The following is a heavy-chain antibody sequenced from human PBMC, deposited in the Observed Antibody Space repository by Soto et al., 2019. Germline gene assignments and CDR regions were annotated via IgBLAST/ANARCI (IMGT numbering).Heavy chain of an antibody. V-gene: IGHV4-59*08. J-gene: IGHJ4*02. Sequence: SETLSLTCTVSGGSISSYYWSWIRQPPGKGLEWIGYIYYSGSTNYNPSLKSRVTISVDTSKNQFSLKLSSVTAADTAVYYCARHRGMPGTPWFDYWGQGTLVTVSS. CDR1: GGSISSYY. CDR3: ARHRGMPGTPWFDY. D-gene: IGHD1-20*01. CDR2: IYYSGST.